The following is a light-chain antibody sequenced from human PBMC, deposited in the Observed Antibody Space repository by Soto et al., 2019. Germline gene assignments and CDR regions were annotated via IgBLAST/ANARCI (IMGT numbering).Light chain of an antibody. J-gene: IGKJ1*01. CDR3: QKYNSAPQT. Sequence: EIVLTQSPATLSLSPVERATLSGMASQSVSRYLAWYQQKPGQAPRLLIYDASTRATGIPARFSGSGSGTDFTLTISSLQPEDVATYYCQKYNSAPQTFGQGTKVDIK. CDR2: DAS. V-gene: IGKV3-11*01. CDR1: QSVSRY.